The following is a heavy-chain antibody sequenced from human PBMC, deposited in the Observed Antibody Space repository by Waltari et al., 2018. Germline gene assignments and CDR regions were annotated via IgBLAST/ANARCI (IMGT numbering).Heavy chain of an antibody. D-gene: IGHD2-2*01. Sequence: QVQLVQSGAEVKKPGASVKVSCKASGNTLTGYYTHWVRQAPGQGLEWMGRIDPNSGGTDYAQKVQGRVTMTLDTSLSTAYMQLSRLTSDDTALYYGARELGYCISGSCYRFDPWGQGTLVIVSS. CDR2: IDPNSGGT. V-gene: IGHV1-2*06. CDR3: ARELGYCISGSCYRFDP. CDR1: GNTLTGYY. J-gene: IGHJ5*02.